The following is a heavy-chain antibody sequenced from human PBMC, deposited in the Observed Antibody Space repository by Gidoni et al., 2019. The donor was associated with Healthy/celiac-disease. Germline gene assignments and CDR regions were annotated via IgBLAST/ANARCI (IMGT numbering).Heavy chain of an antibody. Sequence: SLKSRVTISVDTSKNQFSLKLSSVTAADTAVYYCARDSIVSGHYGMDVWGQGTTVTVSS. D-gene: IGHD3-16*02. CDR3: ARDSIVSGHYGMDV. V-gene: IGHV4-31*02. J-gene: IGHJ6*02.